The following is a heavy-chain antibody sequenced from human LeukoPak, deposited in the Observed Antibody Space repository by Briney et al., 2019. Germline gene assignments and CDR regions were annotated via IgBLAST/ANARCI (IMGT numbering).Heavy chain of an antibody. V-gene: IGHV3-74*01. J-gene: IGHJ5*02. CDR2: INSDGSST. Sequence: PGGSLRLSCAASGFTFSSYWMHWVRQAPGKGLVWVSRINSDGSSTSYADSVKGRFTISRDNAKNSLYLQMKSLRVEDTGVYYCARDAGGRTQREDWFDPWGQGTLVTVSS. CDR3: ARDAGGRTQREDWFDP. D-gene: IGHD1-26*01. CDR1: GFTFSSYW.